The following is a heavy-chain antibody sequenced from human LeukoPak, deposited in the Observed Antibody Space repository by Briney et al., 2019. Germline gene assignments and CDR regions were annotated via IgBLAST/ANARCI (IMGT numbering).Heavy chain of an antibody. J-gene: IGHJ2*01. Sequence: PGGSLRLSCAASGFTFSSYAMSWVRQAPGKGLEWVSSISASGGSTSYADSVKGRFTFSRDNSKNTLYLQMNSLRVEDTAVYYCATRVGLTRYWYFDLWGRGTLVTVSS. CDR3: ATRVGLTRYWYFDL. CDR1: GFTFSSYA. V-gene: IGHV3-23*01. CDR2: ISASGGST.